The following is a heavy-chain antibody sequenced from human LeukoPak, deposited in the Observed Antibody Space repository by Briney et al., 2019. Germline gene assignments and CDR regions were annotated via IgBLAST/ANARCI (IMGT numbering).Heavy chain of an antibody. D-gene: IGHD3-10*01. V-gene: IGHV3-30*04. CDR2: ISYDGSNK. CDR1: GFTFSSYA. J-gene: IGHJ4*02. CDR3: TNTFMVRGVIYFDY. Sequence: GGSLRLSCAASGFTFSSYAMHWVRQAPGKGLEWVAVISYDGSNKYYADSVKGRFTISRDNSKNTLYLQMNSLRAEDTAVYYCTNTFMVRGVIYFDYWGQGTLVTVSS.